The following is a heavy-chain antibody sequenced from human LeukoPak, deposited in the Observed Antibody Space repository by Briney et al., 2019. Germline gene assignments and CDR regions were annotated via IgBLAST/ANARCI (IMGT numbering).Heavy chain of an antibody. CDR3: AGVSGWSPFDD. Sequence: GASVKLYCKASGSTLLNCAMHCMRQAPGQRLEWMGWIRTDNGDTKYSQKFQGRVIITRDTSATTAYTSTAYMELSSLTTEDTAVYYCAGVSGWSPFDDWGQGTLVTVSS. V-gene: IGHV1-3*04. CDR1: GSTLLNCA. J-gene: IGHJ4*02. D-gene: IGHD6-19*01. CDR2: IRTDNGDT.